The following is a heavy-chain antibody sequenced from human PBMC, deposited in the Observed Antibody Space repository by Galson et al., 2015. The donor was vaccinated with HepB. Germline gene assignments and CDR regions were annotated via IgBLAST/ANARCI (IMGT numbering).Heavy chain of an antibody. CDR3: ARSSSRDGGYSGYDDY. V-gene: IGHV3-48*03. CDR2: ISSSGSTI. Sequence: SLRLSCAASGFTFSSYEMNWVRQAPGKGLEWVSYISSSGSTIYYADSVKGRFTISRDNAKNSLYLQMNSLRAEDTAVYYCARSSSRDGGYSGYDDYWGQGTLVTVSS. CDR1: GFTFSSYE. J-gene: IGHJ4*02. D-gene: IGHD5-12*01.